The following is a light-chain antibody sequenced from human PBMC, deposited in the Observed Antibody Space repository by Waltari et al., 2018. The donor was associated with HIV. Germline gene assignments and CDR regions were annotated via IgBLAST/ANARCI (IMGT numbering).Light chain of an antibody. Sequence: QSALTQPPPASGSPGQSVPIPCPGTRSDAGGYTYVPWYQQHPGKAPKLMIYEVSKRPSGVPDRFFGSKSGNTASLTVSGLQAEDEADYYCSSYAGSNNLVFGGGTKLTVL. CDR3: SSYAGSNNLV. CDR2: EVS. J-gene: IGLJ2*01. CDR1: RSDAGGYTY. V-gene: IGLV2-8*01.